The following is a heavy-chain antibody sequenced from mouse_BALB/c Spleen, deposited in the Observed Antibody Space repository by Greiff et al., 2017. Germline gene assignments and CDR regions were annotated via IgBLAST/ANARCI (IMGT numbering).Heavy chain of an antibody. CDR2: IYPGDGDT. CDR3: ARSLYRYDPFDY. V-gene: IGHV1-87*01. J-gene: IGHJ2*01. D-gene: IGHD2-14*01. Sequence: VQLQQSGAELARPGASVKLSCKASGYTFTSYWMQWVKQRPGQGLEWIGAIYPGDGDTRYTQKFKGKATLTADKSSSTAYMQLSSLASEDSAVYYCARSLYRYDPFDYWGQGTTHTVSS. CDR1: GYTFTSYW.